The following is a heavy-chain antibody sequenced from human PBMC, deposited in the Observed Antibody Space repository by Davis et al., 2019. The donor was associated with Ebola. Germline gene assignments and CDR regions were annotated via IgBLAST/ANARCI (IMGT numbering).Heavy chain of an antibody. Sequence: GESLKISCAASGFTFSTNYMSWVRQAPGKGLEWVSTFPGSGGGPSYADSVKGRFTFSRDNSQSTLYLHMNSPRVEDTAIYYCAKHYSGSYCQDSWGQGTLVTVSS. V-gene: IGHV3-23*01. D-gene: IGHD1-26*01. CDR2: FPGSGGGP. CDR3: AKHYSGSYCQDS. J-gene: IGHJ4*02. CDR1: GFTFSTNY.